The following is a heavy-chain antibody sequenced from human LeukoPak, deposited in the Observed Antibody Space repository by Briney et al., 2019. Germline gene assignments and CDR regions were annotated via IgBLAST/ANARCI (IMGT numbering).Heavy chain of an antibody. CDR1: SGSITSTSYY. Sequence: PSETLSLTCTVSSGSITSTSYYWGWIRQPPGKGLEWIGSIYYTGSTHYNPSLKSRVTISVDTSKNQFSLKLSSVTAADTAVYYCARVGYSSSIDYWGQGTLVTVSS. V-gene: IGHV4-39*07. D-gene: IGHD6-6*01. CDR2: IYYTGST. CDR3: ARVGYSSSIDY. J-gene: IGHJ4*02.